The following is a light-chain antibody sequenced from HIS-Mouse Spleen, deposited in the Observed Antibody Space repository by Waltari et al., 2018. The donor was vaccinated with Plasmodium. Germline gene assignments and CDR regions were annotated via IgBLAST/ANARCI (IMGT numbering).Light chain of an antibody. CDR1: SSNIGSNY. Sequence: QSVLTQPPSASGTPGQRVTISCSGSSSNIGSNYVYWYQQLPGTAPKRLIYGNNQRPRGGPDRFSGSKSGTSASLAISGLRSEDEADYYCAAWDDSLSGVFGGGTKLTVL. V-gene: IGLV1-47*01. J-gene: IGLJ3*02. CDR2: GNN. CDR3: AAWDDSLSGV.